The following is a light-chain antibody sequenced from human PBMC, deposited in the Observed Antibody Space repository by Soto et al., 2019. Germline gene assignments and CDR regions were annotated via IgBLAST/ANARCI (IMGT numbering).Light chain of an antibody. V-gene: IGKV4-1*01. J-gene: IGKJ1*01. CDR2: WAS. Sequence: SHCPEALEAPFGAGAASDCKSSQSVFYSSNNNNYFAWYQQKPGQPPNLLIYWASTRESGVPARFRGSGSGTDFTLTISSLQAEDVAVYYCQQYYSNSGTFGQGTKVDIK. CDR3: QQYYSNSGT. CDR1: QSVFYSSNNNNY.